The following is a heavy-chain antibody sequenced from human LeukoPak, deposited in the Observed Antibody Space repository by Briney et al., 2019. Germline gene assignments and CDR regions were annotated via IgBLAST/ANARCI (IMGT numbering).Heavy chain of an antibody. Sequence: GGSLRLSCVASGFTFSSYSMSWVRQAPGKGLEWVSTISITGGTTYYADSVKGRFIISRDNSKNTLYLQMNSLRAEDTAVYYCAREVSAATSNWFDPWGQGTLVTVSS. CDR1: GFTFSSYS. CDR2: ISITGGTT. J-gene: IGHJ5*02. D-gene: IGHD2-2*01. V-gene: IGHV3-23*01. CDR3: AREVSAATSNWFDP.